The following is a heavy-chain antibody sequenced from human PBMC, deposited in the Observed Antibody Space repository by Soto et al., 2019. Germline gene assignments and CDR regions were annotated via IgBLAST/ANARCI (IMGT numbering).Heavy chain of an antibody. Sequence: QVQLVQSGAEVKKPGSSVKVSCKASGGTFSSYAISWVRQAPGQGLEWMGGLIPIFGTANYAQKFQGRVTITADESTSTAYMELSSLRSEDTAVYYCARDAPVSFGGVIGEVGYYVMDVWGQGTTVTVSS. CDR3: ARDAPVSFGGVIGEVGYYVMDV. CDR1: GGTFSSYA. V-gene: IGHV1-69*01. J-gene: IGHJ6*02. CDR2: LIPIFGTA. D-gene: IGHD3-16*01.